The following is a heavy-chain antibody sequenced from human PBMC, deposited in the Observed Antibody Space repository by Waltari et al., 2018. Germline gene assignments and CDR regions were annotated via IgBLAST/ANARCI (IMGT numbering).Heavy chain of an antibody. D-gene: IGHD3-3*01. CDR1: GFTFSSYG. J-gene: IGHJ6*02. CDR3: ARDRGDFWSGYYSDYYYGMDV. Sequence: QVQLVESGGGVVQPGRSLRLSCAASGFTFSSYGMHWVRTAPGKGLEWVAVIWYDGSNKYYADSVKGRFTISRDNSKNTLYLQMNSLRAEDTAVYYCARDRGDFWSGYYSDYYYGMDVWGQGTTVTVSS. CDR2: IWYDGSNK. V-gene: IGHV3-33*01.